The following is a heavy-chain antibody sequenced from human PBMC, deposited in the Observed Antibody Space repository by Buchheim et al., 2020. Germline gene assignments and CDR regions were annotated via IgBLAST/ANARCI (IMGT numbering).Heavy chain of an antibody. CDR2: IYYNGII. J-gene: IGHJ3*02. Sequence: QVQLQESGPGVVKPSETLSLTCTVSGGSMDPYYWSWIRQTPGKGLEWIGFIYYNGIINYNPSLNGRVTISIDTSKKQFSLRVMSVTAADTAVYYCARDAGPRLGFDAFDIWGQGT. D-gene: IGHD6-19*01. CDR3: ARDAGPRLGFDAFDI. V-gene: IGHV4-59*01. CDR1: GGSMDPYY.